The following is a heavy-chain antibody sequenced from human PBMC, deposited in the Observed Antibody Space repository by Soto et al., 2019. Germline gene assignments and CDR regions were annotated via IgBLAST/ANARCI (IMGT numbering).Heavy chain of an antibody. J-gene: IGHJ4*02. CDR1: GFTFSDHY. Sequence: GGSLRLSCAASGFTFSDHYMTWIRQAPGKGLEWVSKISSGGSTMYYADSVKGRFTVSRDNAKNSVYLQMDSLRAEDTAVYYCASDPFYYASACWGQGTLVTVSS. V-gene: IGHV3-11*01. CDR3: ASDPFYYASAC. D-gene: IGHD3-10*01. CDR2: ISSGGSTM.